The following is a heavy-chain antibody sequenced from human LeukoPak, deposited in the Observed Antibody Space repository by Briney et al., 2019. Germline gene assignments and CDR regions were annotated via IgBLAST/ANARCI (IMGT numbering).Heavy chain of an antibody. CDR3: ARDYNC. J-gene: IGHJ4*02. Sequence: PGGSLRLSRSASGFTFTDYYMSWIRQAPGKGLEWVSYISPSGTVIYYGDSVKGRFTISRDNAEKSLYLQMNSLRAEDTAVYYCARDYNCWGQGTLVTVST. D-gene: IGHD3-10*01. CDR2: ISPSGTVI. CDR1: GFTFTDYY. V-gene: IGHV3-11*01.